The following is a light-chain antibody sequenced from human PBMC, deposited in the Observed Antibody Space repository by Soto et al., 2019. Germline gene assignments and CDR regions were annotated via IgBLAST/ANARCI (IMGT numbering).Light chain of an antibody. Sequence: QSVLTQPPSVSEAPRQRVTISCSGSSSNIGNNGVNWYQHLPGKAPKLLIYYDHLLPSGVSDRFSGSKSGTSASLAISGLQAEDEADYYCAAWGDSLNGPVFGGGTKLTVL. CDR1: SSNIGNNG. CDR2: YDH. J-gene: IGLJ2*01. V-gene: IGLV1-36*01. CDR3: AAWGDSLNGPV.